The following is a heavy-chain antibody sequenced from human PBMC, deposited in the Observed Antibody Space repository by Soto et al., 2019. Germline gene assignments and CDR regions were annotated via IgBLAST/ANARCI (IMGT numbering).Heavy chain of an antibody. J-gene: IGHJ4*02. CDR2: IYYSGNT. D-gene: IGHD2-15*01. V-gene: IGHV4-61*03. Sequence: PSETLSLTCTVSGVSVGSGSYYWSWLRPPLGKGLEGIGYIYYSGNTEYNPSLRGRATISVDKAKNHFSMQLTSVTSADTAIYYCARESVLAHSIEDRNLCCFDSWGQGTLVTVSS. CDR1: GVSVGSGSYY. CDR3: ARESVLAHSIEDRNLCCFDS.